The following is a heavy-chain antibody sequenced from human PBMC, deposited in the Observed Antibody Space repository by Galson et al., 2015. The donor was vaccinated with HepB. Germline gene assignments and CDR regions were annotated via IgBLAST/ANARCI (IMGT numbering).Heavy chain of an antibody. V-gene: IGHV2-70*12. CDR1: GFSLTSSGMC. J-gene: IGHJ4*02. CDR2: IDWDDDK. D-gene: IGHD3-22*01. Sequence: PALVKPTQTLTLTCTFSGFSLTSSGMCVSWIRQPPGKALEWLARIDWDDDKYYSTSLKTRLTISKDTSKNQVVLTLTNMDAVDTATYYCAHSGDSSSVRFDHWGQGTLVTASS. CDR3: AHSGDSSSVRFDH.